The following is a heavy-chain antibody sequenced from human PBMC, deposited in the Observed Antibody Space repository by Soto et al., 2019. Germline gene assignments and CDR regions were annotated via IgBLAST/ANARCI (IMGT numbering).Heavy chain of an antibody. CDR3: AKLLRDGLRTYDS. Sequence: EVQLLESGGGLVQPGGSLRRSCGASGFTLSSYAMSWVRQAPGKGLERVSSISGSGNTYYADPVKDRLTISRDNSKNTLYLQMNSLRAEDTAVYYCAKLLRDGLRTYDSWGQGTVVTVSS. D-gene: IGHD4-17*01. CDR2: ISGSGNT. CDR1: GFTLSSYA. J-gene: IGHJ4*02. V-gene: IGHV3-23*01.